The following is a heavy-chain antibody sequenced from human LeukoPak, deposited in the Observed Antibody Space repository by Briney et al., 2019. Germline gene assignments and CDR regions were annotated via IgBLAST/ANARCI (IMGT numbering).Heavy chain of an antibody. D-gene: IGHD6-6*01. V-gene: IGHV1-2*02. CDR2: INPNSGGT. Sequence: ASVKVSCKASGYTFTGYYMHWVRQAPGQGLEWMGWINPNSGGTNYAQKFQGRVTMTRDTSISTAYMELSRLRSDDTAVYYCARVTRDLKKGSSLNWFDPWGLGTLVTVSS. CDR1: GYTFTGYY. CDR3: ARVTRDLKKGSSLNWFDP. J-gene: IGHJ5*02.